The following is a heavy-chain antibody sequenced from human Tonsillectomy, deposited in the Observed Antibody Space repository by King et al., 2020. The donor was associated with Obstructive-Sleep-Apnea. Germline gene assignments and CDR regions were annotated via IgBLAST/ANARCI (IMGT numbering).Heavy chain of an antibody. D-gene: IGHD3-3*01. CDR2: SSGSVGNT. CDR3: AKEERITIFGVAPYGMDV. Sequence: VQLVESGGGLVPPGGSLRLSCAASGFTFSSFAMSWVRQAPGKGLEWVSGSSGSVGNTYYEDSVKGRFTLSRDNSKNTLYLQMNNLRAEDTAVYYCAKEERITIFGVAPYGMDVWGQGTTVTVSS. V-gene: IGHV3-23*04. J-gene: IGHJ6*02. CDR1: GFTFSSFA.